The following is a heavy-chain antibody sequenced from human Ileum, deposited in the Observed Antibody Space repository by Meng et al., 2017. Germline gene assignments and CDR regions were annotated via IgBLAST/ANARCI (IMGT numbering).Heavy chain of an antibody. CDR3: ARDRDSSGYYPY. J-gene: IGHJ4*02. V-gene: IGHV4-30-4*01. CDR1: GGSISSGDYY. D-gene: IGHD3-22*01. Sequence: QVQLQESGPGLVKPSQTLSLACTVSGGSISSGDYYWSWIRQPPGKGLEWIGYIYYSGSTYYNPSLKSRLTISVDTSKNQFSLKLSSVTAADTAVYYCARDRDSSGYYPYWGQGTLVTVSS. CDR2: IYYSGST.